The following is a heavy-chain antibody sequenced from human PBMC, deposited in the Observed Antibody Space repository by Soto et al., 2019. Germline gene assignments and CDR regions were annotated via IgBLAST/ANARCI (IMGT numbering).Heavy chain of an antibody. Sequence: SQTLSLTCAISGDSVSSNSAAWNWIRQSPPRGLEWLGRTYYRSKWYNDYAVSVKSRITINPDTSKNQFSLQLNSVTPEDTAVYYCARDLDYSSSHHYYYYGMDVWGQGTTVTVSS. CDR3: ARDLDYSSSHHYYYYGMDV. CDR1: GDSVSSNSAA. J-gene: IGHJ6*02. V-gene: IGHV6-1*01. CDR2: TYYRSKWYN. D-gene: IGHD6-6*01.